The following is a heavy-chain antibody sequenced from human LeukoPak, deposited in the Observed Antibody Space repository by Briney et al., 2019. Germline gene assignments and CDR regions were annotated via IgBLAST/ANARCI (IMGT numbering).Heavy chain of an antibody. Sequence: GGSLRLSCAASGFTVTNNYMTWVRQAPGKGLEWVSIIYTRGSTYYADSVKGRFTISRDNSKNTLFLQMNSLRAEDTAVYYCARETSIAVAGTGGFFDYWGQGTLVSVSS. CDR1: GFTVTNNY. CDR3: ARETSIAVAGTGGFFDY. D-gene: IGHD6-19*01. J-gene: IGHJ4*02. V-gene: IGHV3-53*01. CDR2: IYTRGST.